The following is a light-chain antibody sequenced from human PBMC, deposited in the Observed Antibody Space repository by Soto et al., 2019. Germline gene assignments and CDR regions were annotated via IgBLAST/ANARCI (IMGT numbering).Light chain of an antibody. CDR3: QKYDSYPRT. CDR2: KAS. Sequence: DIQMTQSPSTLSASVGDRVTITCRARQSISNWLAWYQQKSGKAPKLLIYKASRLESGVPSRFSGSGSGTEFTLTISCVQTDDLETYYFQKYDSYPRTFGQGNKVEIK. J-gene: IGKJ1*01. V-gene: IGKV1-5*03. CDR1: QSISNW.